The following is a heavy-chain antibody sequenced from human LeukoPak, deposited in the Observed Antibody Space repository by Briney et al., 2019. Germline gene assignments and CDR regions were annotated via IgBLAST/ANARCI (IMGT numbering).Heavy chain of an antibody. V-gene: IGHV4-4*07. CDR1: GGSISDYY. CDR2: IYTSGST. Sequence: SETLSLTCTVSGGSISDYYWSWIRQPAGKGLEWIGRIYTSGSTNYNPSLKSRVTISVDTSKNQFSLKLSSVTAADTAVYYCARDNSYCSSTSCYYNWFDPWGQGTLVTVSS. J-gene: IGHJ5*02. CDR3: ARDNSYCSSTSCYYNWFDP. D-gene: IGHD2-2*01.